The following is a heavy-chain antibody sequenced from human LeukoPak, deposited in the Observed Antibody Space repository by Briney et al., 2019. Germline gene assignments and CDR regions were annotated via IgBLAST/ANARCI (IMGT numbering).Heavy chain of an antibody. CDR1: GFTFSTYA. D-gene: IGHD3-22*01. J-gene: IGHJ4*02. Sequence: GGSLRLSCAASGFTFSTYAMSWVRQAPGKGLEWVSGISGSGGSTYYADSVKGRFTISRDNSKNTLYLQMNSLRAEDTAVYYCARGSHYYDSGFSFEYWGQGTLVTVSS. CDR2: ISGSGGST. V-gene: IGHV3-23*01. CDR3: ARGSHYYDSGFSFEY.